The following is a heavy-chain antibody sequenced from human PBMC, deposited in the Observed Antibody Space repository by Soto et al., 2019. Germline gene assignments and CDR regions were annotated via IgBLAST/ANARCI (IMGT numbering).Heavy chain of an antibody. CDR1: GYTFTSYG. CDR2: ISTYNGNT. Sequence: ASVKVSCKASGYTFTSYGISWVRQAPGQGLEWMGWISTYNGNTNYAQKLQGRVTITRDTSASTAYMERSSLRSEDTAVYYCARGDGYYYFDYWGQGTLVTVSS. CDR3: ARGDGYYYFDY. J-gene: IGHJ4*02. D-gene: IGHD3-22*01. V-gene: IGHV1-18*01.